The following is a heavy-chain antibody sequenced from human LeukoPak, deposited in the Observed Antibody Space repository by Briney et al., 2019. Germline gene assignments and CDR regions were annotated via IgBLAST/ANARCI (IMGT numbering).Heavy chain of an antibody. CDR1: GVSISSYY. D-gene: IGHD3-16*01. CDR2: IYTSGST. V-gene: IGHV4-4*07. J-gene: IGHJ3*02. CDR3: ARGGNLGERNDI. Sequence: SETLSLTCTVSGVSISSYYWTWIRQSAGKGLEWIGRIYTSGSTYYNHSLKSRVSMSVDTSKNQFSLKLSSVTAADTAVYYCARGGNLGERNDIWGQGTMVTVSS.